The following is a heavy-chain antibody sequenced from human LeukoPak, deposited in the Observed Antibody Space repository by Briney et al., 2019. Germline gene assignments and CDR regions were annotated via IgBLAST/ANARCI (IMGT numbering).Heavy chain of an antibody. CDR2: ISGGGGST. D-gene: IGHD3-10*01. J-gene: IGHJ4*02. CDR1: GFTFTSYS. CDR3: ARESRSPSFRGVINVIYY. V-gene: IGHV3-23*01. Sequence: GGSLRLSCAASGFTFTSYSMNWVRQAPGKGLEWVSTISGGGGSTYYADSVKGRFTISRDNSKNTLYLQVNSLRSEDTAVYYCARESRSPSFRGVINVIYYWGQGTLVTVSS.